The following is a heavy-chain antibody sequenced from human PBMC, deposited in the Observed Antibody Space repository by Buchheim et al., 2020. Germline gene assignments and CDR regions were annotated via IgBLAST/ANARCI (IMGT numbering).Heavy chain of an antibody. D-gene: IGHD4-17*01. J-gene: IGHJ6*02. Sequence: QVQLVESGGGVVQPGRSLRLSCAASGFTFSSYAMHWVRQAPGKGLEWVAVISYDGSNKYYADSVKGRFTISRDNSKNTLYLQMNSLRAEDTAVYYCASPPLFYGDYDYYGMDVWGQGTT. CDR1: GFTFSSYA. CDR3: ASPPLFYGDYDYYGMDV. CDR2: ISYDGSNK. V-gene: IGHV3-30*04.